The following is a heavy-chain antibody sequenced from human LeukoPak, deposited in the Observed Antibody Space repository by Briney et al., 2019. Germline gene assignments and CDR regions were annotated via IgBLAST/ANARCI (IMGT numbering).Heavy chain of an antibody. CDR3: ARGGEINAFDI. CDR1: GFTFSSYW. V-gene: IGHV3-7*01. Sequence: GGSLRLSCAASGFTFSSYWMSWVRQAPGKGLEWVANIKQDGSQIYYVDSLKGRFTFSRDNAKNSLFLQVNSLRAEDTAVYYCARGGEINAFDIWGQGTMVTVSS. CDR2: IKQDGSQI. D-gene: IGHD3-10*01. J-gene: IGHJ3*02.